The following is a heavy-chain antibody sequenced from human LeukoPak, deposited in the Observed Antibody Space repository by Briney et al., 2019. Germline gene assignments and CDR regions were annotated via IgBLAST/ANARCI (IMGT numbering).Heavy chain of an antibody. Sequence: GGSLRLSCAASGFTFSSHLMHWVRQAPGKGLEWVAHINPDGRDTYYVDSVKGRFTISRDNAQNSMYLQMNSLRVEDTAVYYCTSWGDTTAEYFQRWGQGTLVTVSS. CDR2: INPDGRDT. V-gene: IGHV3-7*01. CDR3: TSWGDTTAEYFQR. J-gene: IGHJ1*01. CDR1: GFTFSSHL. D-gene: IGHD2-21*02.